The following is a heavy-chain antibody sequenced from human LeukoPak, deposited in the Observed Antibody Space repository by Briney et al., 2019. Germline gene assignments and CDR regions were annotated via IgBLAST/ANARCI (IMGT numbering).Heavy chain of an antibody. CDR3: ARGKCDRSAYCPPGY. D-gene: IGHD3-22*01. Sequence: PSETLSLTCAVSGGSISSYYWSWIRQPAGKGLEWIGDIYYSGSTNYNPSLKSRVIISADTSKNQFSLKLSSVTAADTAVYYCARGKCDRSAYCPPGYWGQGTLVTVSS. CDR1: GGSISSYY. CDR2: IYYSGST. J-gene: IGHJ4*02. V-gene: IGHV4-59*01.